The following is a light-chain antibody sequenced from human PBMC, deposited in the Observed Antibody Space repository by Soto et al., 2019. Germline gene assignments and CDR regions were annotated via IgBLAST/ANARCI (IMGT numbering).Light chain of an antibody. CDR1: NSDVGTYKY. V-gene: IGLV2-14*01. Sequence: QSALTQPASVSGSPGQSITISCTGTNSDVGTYKYVSWYQQHPGKAPKLIIFDVSYRPSGVSNRFSGSKSGNTASLTISGLRAEDEADYYCSSYTSSSTVVFGGGTKLTVL. CDR2: DVS. J-gene: IGLJ2*01. CDR3: SSYTSSSTVV.